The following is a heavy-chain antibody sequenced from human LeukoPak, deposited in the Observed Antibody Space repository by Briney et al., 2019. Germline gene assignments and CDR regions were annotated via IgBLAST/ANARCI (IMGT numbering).Heavy chain of an antibody. V-gene: IGHV4-38-2*02. CDR2: IYHSGST. D-gene: IGHD3-10*01. J-gene: IGHJ4*02. CDR1: GYSISSGYY. CDR3: ARTMVRGVHYFDY. Sequence: SETLSLTCTVSGYSISSGYYWGWIRQPPGKGLEWIGSIYHSGSTYYNPSLKSRVTISVDTSKNQFSLKLSSVTAADTAVYYCARTMVRGVHYFDYWGQGTLVTVSS.